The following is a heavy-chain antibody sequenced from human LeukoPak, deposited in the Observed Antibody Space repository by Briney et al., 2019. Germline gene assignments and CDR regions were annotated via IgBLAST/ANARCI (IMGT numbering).Heavy chain of an antibody. CDR3: ARVNVLRYFGQAGYDAFDI. V-gene: IGHV3-21*01. CDR2: ISSSSSYI. J-gene: IGHJ3*02. Sequence: PGGSLRLSCAASGFTFSSYSMNWVRQAPGKGLEWVSSISSSSSYIYYADSVKGRFTISRDNAKNSLYLQMNSLRAEDTAVYYCARVNVLRYFGQAGYDAFDIWGQGTMVTVSS. CDR1: GFTFSSYS. D-gene: IGHD3-9*01.